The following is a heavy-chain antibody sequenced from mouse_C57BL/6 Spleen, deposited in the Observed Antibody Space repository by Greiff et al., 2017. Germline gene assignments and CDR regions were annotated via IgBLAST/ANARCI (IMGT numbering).Heavy chain of an antibody. Sequence: EVMLVESGGGLVQPKGSLKLSCAASGFSFNTYAMNWVRQAPGKGLEWVARIRSKSNNYATYYADSVKDRFTISRDDSESMLYLQMNNLKTEDTAMYYCVRYSNYLYAMDYWGQGTSVTVSS. J-gene: IGHJ4*01. CDR2: IRSKSNNYAT. CDR1: GFSFNTYA. V-gene: IGHV10-1*01. CDR3: VRYSNYLYAMDY. D-gene: IGHD2-5*01.